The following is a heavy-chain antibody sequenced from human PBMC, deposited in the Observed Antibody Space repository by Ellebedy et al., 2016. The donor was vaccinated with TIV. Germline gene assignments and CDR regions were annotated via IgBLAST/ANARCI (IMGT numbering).Heavy chain of an antibody. J-gene: IGHJ6*02. D-gene: IGHD2-15*01. Sequence: AASVKVSCKASGGTFNSYAISWVRQAPGQGLEWMGGIIPIFGTANYAQKFQGRVTITADESTSTAYMEVSSLRSEDTAVYYCARDGKLILLRVYGMDVWGQGTTVTVSS. CDR3: ARDGKLILLRVYGMDV. V-gene: IGHV1-69*13. CDR1: GGTFNSYA. CDR2: IIPIFGTA.